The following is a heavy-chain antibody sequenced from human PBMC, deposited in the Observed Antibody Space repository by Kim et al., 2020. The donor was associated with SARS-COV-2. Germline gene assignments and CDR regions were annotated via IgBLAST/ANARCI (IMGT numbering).Heavy chain of an antibody. CDR2: IYYSGST. Sequence: SETLSLTCTVSGGSISSYYWSWIRQPPGKGLEWIGYIYYSGSTNYNPSLKSRVTISVDTSKNQFSLKLSSVTAADTAVYYCARSKSVYCSSTSCYPNYFDYWGQGTLVTVSS. V-gene: IGHV4-59*01. CDR3: ARSKSVYCSSTSCYPNYFDY. D-gene: IGHD2-2*01. J-gene: IGHJ4*02. CDR1: GGSISSYY.